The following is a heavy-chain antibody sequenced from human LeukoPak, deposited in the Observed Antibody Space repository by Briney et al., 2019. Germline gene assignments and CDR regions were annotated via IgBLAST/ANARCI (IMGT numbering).Heavy chain of an antibody. D-gene: IGHD5-12*01. CDR3: ARGGGVATIGSYFDY. CDR2: IYYSGST. Sequence: SETLSLTCTVSGGSISSYYWSWIRQPPGKGLEWIGYIYYSGSTNYNPSLKSRVTISVDTSKNQFSLKLSSVTAADTAVYYCARGGGVATIGSYFDYGGKGPLVTVPS. CDR1: GGSISSYY. J-gene: IGHJ4*02. V-gene: IGHV4-59*12.